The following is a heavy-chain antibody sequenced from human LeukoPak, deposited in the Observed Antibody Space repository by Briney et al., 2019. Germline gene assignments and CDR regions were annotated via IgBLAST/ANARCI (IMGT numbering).Heavy chain of an antibody. CDR2: INPSGGST. V-gene: IGHV1-46*01. CDR1: GYTFTCYY. Sequence: GASVKVSCKASGYTFTCYYMHWVRQAPGQGLEWMGIINPSGGSTSYTQKFQGRVTMTRDSSTSTVYMELSSLRSEDTAVYYCAREVGDGYNYGYYFDYWGQGTLVTVSS. CDR3: AREVGDGYNYGYYFDY. D-gene: IGHD5-24*01. J-gene: IGHJ4*02.